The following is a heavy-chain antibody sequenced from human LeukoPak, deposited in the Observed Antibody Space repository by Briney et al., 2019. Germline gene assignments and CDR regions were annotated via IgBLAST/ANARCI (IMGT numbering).Heavy chain of an antibody. J-gene: IGHJ4*02. D-gene: IGHD1-26*01. Sequence: PGGSLRLSCAASGFTFDDYAMHWVRQAPGKGLEWVSGISWNSGSMGYADSVKGRFTVSRDNAKNSLYLQMNSLRAEDTALYYCAKASTWDHVVGATGYYFDYWGQGTLVTVSS. CDR2: ISWNSGSM. V-gene: IGHV3-9*01. CDR3: AKASTWDHVVGATGYYFDY. CDR1: GFTFDDYA.